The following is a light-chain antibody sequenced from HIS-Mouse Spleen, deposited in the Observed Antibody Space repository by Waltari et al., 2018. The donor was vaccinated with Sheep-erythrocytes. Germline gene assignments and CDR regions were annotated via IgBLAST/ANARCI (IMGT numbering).Light chain of an antibody. CDR2: EGS. J-gene: IGLJ3*02. CDR1: SSDVGSYNL. CDR3: CSYAGSSTPWV. V-gene: IGLV2-23*01. Sequence: QSALTQPASVSGSPGQSITISCTGTSSDVGSYNLVSWYQQHPGKAPKLMIYEGSKRARGVFNRISGSKSGNTASLTISGLQAEDEADYYCCSYAGSSTPWVFGGGTKLTVL.